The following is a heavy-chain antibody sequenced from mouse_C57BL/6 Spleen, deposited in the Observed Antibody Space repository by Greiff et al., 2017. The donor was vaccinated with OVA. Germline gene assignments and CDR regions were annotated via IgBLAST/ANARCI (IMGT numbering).Heavy chain of an antibody. CDR2: IYPGSGST. V-gene: IGHV1-55*01. Sequence: VQLQQSGAELVKPGASVKMSCKASGYTFTSYWITWVKQRPGQGLEWIGDIYPGSGSTTYNEKFKSKATLTVDTSSSTAYMQLSSLTSEDSAVYYCARDYGSLYAMDYWGQGTSVTVSS. J-gene: IGHJ4*01. D-gene: IGHD1-1*01. CDR1: GYTFTSYW. CDR3: ARDYGSLYAMDY.